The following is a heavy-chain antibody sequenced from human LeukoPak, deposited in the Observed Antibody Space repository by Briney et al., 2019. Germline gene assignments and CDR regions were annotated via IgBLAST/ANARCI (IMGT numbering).Heavy chain of an antibody. V-gene: IGHV4-59*01. CDR1: GGSISSYY. J-gene: IGHJ4*02. D-gene: IGHD1-26*01. Sequence: KTSETLSLTCTVSGGSISSYYWSWIRQPPGKGLEWIGYIHYSGSTDHNPSLKSRVTISVDTSKNQFSLKLNSVTAADTAVYYCARVEWELLGFDYWGQGTLVTVSS. CDR2: IHYSGST. CDR3: ARVEWELLGFDY.